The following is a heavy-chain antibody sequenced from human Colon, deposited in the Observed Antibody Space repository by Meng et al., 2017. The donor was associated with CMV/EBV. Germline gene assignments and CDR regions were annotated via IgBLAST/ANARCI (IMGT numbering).Heavy chain of an antibody. Sequence: GESLKISCAASGFTFSEYDMNWVRQAPGKGLEWVSSISSSSYIYYADSVKGRFTISRDNAKNSLYLQMNSLRAEDTAVYYCARVTVVPAAYDAFDIWGQGTMVTVSS. CDR3: ARVTVVPAAYDAFDI. J-gene: IGHJ3*02. V-gene: IGHV3-69-1*01. CDR2: ISSSSYI. D-gene: IGHD2-2*01. CDR1: GFTFSEYD.